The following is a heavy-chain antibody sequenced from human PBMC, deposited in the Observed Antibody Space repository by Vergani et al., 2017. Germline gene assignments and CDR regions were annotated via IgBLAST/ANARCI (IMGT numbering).Heavy chain of an antibody. CDR1: ESRFISNE. CDR2: INPIDSKI. Sequence: EVMLVQSGAEVKKPGESLKISCKYSESRFISNEIAWVRQMSGKGLQWMGNINPIDSKIAYSPSFQGQAIMSLDKSITTAYLQWRSLKASDTARYYCTRHGPCGDGACLHFDHWGQGTQVTVSS. V-gene: IGHV5-51*01. D-gene: IGHD2-21*01. J-gene: IGHJ4*02. CDR3: TRHGPCGDGACLHFDH.